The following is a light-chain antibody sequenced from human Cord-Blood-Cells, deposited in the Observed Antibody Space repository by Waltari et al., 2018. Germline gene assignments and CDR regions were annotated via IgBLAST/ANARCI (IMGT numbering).Light chain of an antibody. V-gene: IGKV1-9*01. CDR3: QQLNSYPRT. CDR2: AAS. Sequence: DIKFTHSPSLLSASVGDSVTITCRASQGISSYLAWYQQKPGKAPKLLIYAASTLQSGVPSRFSGSGSGTEFTLTISSLQPEDFATYYCQQLNSYPRTFGQGTKVEIK. J-gene: IGKJ1*01. CDR1: QGISSY.